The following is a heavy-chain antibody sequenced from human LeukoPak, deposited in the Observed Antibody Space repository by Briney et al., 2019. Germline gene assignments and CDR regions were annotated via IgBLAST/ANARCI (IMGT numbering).Heavy chain of an antibody. Sequence: GGSLRLSCAASGFTFSSYSMNWVRQAPGKGLEWVSYISSSSTIYYADSVKGRFTISRDNAKNSLYLQMNSLRDGDTAMYYCARDLAVSDYWGQGTLVTVSS. CDR2: ISSSSTI. CDR3: ARDLAVSDY. J-gene: IGHJ4*02. V-gene: IGHV3-48*02. CDR1: GFTFSSYS.